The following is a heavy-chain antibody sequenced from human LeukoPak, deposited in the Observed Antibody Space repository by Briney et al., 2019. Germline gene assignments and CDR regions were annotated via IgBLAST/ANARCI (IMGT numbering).Heavy chain of an antibody. J-gene: IGHJ4*02. Sequence: PGGSLRLSCVASGFAFGDYDMHWVRQAPGKGLEWVSSISSSSSYIYYADSVKGRFTISRDNAKNSLYLQMNSLRAEDTAVYYCAREGFGGLYRYWGQGTLVTVSS. CDR1: GFAFGDYD. CDR3: AREGFGGLYRY. D-gene: IGHD3-16*01. V-gene: IGHV3-21*01. CDR2: ISSSSSYI.